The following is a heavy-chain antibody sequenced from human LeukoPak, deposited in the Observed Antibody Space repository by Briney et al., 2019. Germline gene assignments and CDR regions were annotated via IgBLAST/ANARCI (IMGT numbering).Heavy chain of an antibody. D-gene: IGHD6-19*01. V-gene: IGHV3-21*01. J-gene: IGHJ4*02. CDR3: ARDRWVRQWLDLFDY. CDR1: GFTFSSYI. Sequence: GGSLRLSCAASGFTFSSYIMNWVRQAPGKGLEWVSSISSSSSYIYYADSVKGRFTISRDNDKNSLYLQMNSLRAEDTAVYYCARDRWVRQWLDLFDYWGQGTLVTVSS. CDR2: ISSSSSYI.